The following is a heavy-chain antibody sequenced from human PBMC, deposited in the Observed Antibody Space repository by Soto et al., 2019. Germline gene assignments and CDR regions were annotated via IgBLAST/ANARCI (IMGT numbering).Heavy chain of an antibody. CDR2: ARNDPNPRIT. J-gene: IGHJ4*02. D-gene: IGHD2-21*01. Sequence: PGGSLRLSCVASGLTFSDYHMDWVRQAPGKGLEWIGRARNDPNPRITDHAASVRGRFTTSRDDSKNSLYLQMSSLKAEDTAVYYCVSDKYCDCGGCYGQFDHWGPGTLVTVSS. CDR3: VSDKYCDCGGCYGQFDH. CDR1: GLTFSDYH. V-gene: IGHV3-72*01.